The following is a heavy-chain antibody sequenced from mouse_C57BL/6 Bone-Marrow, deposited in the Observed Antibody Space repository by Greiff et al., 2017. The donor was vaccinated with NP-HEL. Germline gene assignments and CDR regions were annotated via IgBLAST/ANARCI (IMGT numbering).Heavy chain of an antibody. Sequence: VQLQQSGAELVRPGASVKLSCTASGFNIKDDYMHWVKQRPEQGLEWIGWIDPANGDTEYASKFQGKATITADTSSNTAYLQLSSLTSEDTAVYYCTTSLYTFAYWGQGTLVTVSA. CDR3: TTSLYTFAY. V-gene: IGHV14-4*01. D-gene: IGHD2-12*01. CDR2: IDPANGDT. CDR1: GFNIKDDY. J-gene: IGHJ3*01.